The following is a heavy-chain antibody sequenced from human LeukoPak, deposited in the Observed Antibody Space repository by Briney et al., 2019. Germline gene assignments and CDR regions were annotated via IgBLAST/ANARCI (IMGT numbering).Heavy chain of an antibody. CDR2: INNSGVHT. Sequence: GGSLRLSCEASEFTFSNYAMSWVRQAPGKGLEWVSIINNSGVHTSYADSVKGRFTISRDNSKNTLYLQMNSLRAEDTAAYYCAKAAYNYGPFDYWGQGTLVLVSS. CDR3: AKAAYNYGPFDY. V-gene: IGHV3-23*01. CDR1: EFTFSNYA. J-gene: IGHJ4*02. D-gene: IGHD5-18*01.